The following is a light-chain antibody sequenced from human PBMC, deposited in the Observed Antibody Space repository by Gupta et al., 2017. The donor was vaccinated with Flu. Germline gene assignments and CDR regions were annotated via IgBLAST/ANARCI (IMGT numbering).Light chain of an antibody. CDR3: QSADSSGTTEV. V-gene: IGLV3-25*02. CDR1: ALPKQY. CDR2: KDS. J-gene: IGLJ3*02. Sequence: SSELTQPPSVSVSPGQTARITCSGDALPKQYAYWYQQKPGQDPVRGIEKDSERPSGIPERFSCSSSGTNVTFNISGVQAEDEAYDYCQSADSSGTTEVFGGGTKLTVL.